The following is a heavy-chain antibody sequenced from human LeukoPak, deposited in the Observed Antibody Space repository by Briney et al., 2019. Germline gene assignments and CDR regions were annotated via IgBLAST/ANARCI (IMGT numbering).Heavy chain of an antibody. D-gene: IGHD2-21*02. V-gene: IGHV3-23*01. CDR3: AKDPSDFLVGC. Sequence: PGRSLRLSCAASGFTFYTYAMNWVRQAPGRGQQWVAAISGSGGTTYYADSVKGRFTISRDNSKNTVYLQLSSLRAEDTAVYYCAKDPSDFLVGCWGQGTLVTVSS. CDR1: GFTFYTYA. J-gene: IGHJ4*02. CDR2: ISGSGGTT.